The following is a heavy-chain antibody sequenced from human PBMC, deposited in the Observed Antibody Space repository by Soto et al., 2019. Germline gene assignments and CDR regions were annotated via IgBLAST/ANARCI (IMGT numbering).Heavy chain of an antibody. D-gene: IGHD4-17*01. CDR2: ISAYNGNT. CDR3: AGNYGDYGMWWFDP. CDR1: GYTFTSYG. Sequence: GAPGKVSCKASGYTFTSYGISWVRQAPGQGLEWMGWISAYNGNTNYAQKLQGRVTMTTDTSTSTAYMELRSLRSDDTAVYYCAGNYGDYGMWWFDPWGQGTLVTVSS. J-gene: IGHJ5*02. V-gene: IGHV1-18*04.